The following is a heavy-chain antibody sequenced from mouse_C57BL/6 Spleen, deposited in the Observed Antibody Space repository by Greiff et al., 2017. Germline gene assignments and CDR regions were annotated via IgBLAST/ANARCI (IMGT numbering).Heavy chain of an antibody. V-gene: IGHV1-64*01. J-gene: IGHJ2*01. CDR1: GYTFTSYW. Sequence: QVQLQQSGAELVKPGASVKLSCKASGYTFTSYWMHWVKQRPGQGLEWIGMIHPNSGSTNYNEKFKSKATLTVDKSSSTAYMQLSSLTSEDSAVYYCARGGLTGVLYFDYWGQGTTLTVSS. CDR2: IHPNSGST. D-gene: IGHD4-1*01. CDR3: ARGGLTGVLYFDY.